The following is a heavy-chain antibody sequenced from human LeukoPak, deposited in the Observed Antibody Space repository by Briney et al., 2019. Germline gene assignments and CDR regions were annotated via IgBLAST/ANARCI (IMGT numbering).Heavy chain of an antibody. V-gene: IGHV3-21*01. D-gene: IGHD3-22*01. J-gene: IGHJ4*02. CDR2: ITSSSSYT. CDR3: AKADYYDSSGYDY. Sequence: GGSLRLSCAAPGITFSNYNMNWVRQAPGKGLEWISSITSSSSYTFYADSVKGRFTISRDNAKNSPYLQMNSLRVEDTAIYYCAKADYYDSSGYDYWGQGTLVTVSS. CDR1: GITFSNYN.